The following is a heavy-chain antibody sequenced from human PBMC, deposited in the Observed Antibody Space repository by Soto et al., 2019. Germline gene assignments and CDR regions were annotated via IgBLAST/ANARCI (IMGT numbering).Heavy chain of an antibody. CDR2: IYPRDSDI. J-gene: IGHJ4*02. Sequence: GESLKISCKGSGYSLANYWIGCVRQMPGKGLEWMGIIYPRDSDIRYSPSFQGQATISADKSISTAYLQWSSLKASDTAIYYCARWLQFTALFDYWGQGTLVTV. CDR3: ARWLQFTALFDY. V-gene: IGHV5-51*01. CDR1: GYSLANYW. D-gene: IGHD5-18*01.